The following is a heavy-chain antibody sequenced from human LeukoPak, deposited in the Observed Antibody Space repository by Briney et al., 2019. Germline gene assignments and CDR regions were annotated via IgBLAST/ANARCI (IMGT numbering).Heavy chain of an antibody. J-gene: IGHJ4*02. Sequence: SGPTLVKPTQTLTLTCSFPGFSLSTSGVPVGWIRQPPGGALEWLAVTYWNDDERYSPSLKSRLTINRDTSKTQVVLTMTNMDPVDTATYYCAHGVVAAGNRHFDYWGQGTLGTVSS. V-gene: IGHV2-5*01. CDR1: GFSLSTSGVP. CDR3: AHGVVAAGNRHFDY. D-gene: IGHD6-25*01. CDR2: TYWNDDE.